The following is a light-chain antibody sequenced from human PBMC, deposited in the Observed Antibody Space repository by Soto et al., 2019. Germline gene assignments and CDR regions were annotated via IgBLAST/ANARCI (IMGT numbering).Light chain of an antibody. J-gene: IGLJ1*01. CDR1: SSDVGSYNL. V-gene: IGLV2-23*01. CDR2: EGS. Sequence: QSALTQPASVSGSPGQSITISCTGTSSDVGSYNLVSWYQQHPGKAPKLMIYEGSKRPSGVSNRFSGSKSGNTASLTISGLQAEDEADYYCCSYAGSSGYVFGTGPKLTVL. CDR3: CSYAGSSGYV.